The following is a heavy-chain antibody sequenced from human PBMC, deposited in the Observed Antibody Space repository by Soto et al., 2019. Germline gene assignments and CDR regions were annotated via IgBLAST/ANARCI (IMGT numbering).Heavy chain of an antibody. CDR2: IKEDGSEK. CDR3: TSHLSRSERNQYSRNF. CDR1: RFTFSRFW. Sequence: GGSLRLSCAASRFTFSRFWMSWVRQAPGKGLEWVANIKEDGSEKYYVDSVKGRFTISRDNAKNSLFLQMNSLRAEDTAVYFCTSHLSRSERNQYSRNFWGQGTQVTVSS. J-gene: IGHJ4*02. D-gene: IGHD2-15*01. V-gene: IGHV3-7*03.